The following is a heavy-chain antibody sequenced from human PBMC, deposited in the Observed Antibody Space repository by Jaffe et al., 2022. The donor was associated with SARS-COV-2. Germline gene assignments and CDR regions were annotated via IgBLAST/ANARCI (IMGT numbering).Heavy chain of an antibody. CDR1: GFTFISYG. Sequence: QVQLVESGGGVVQPGRSLRLSCAASGFTFISYGMHWVRQAPGKGLEWVAVISYDGSNKYYADSVKGRFTVSRDNSKNTLYLQMNSLRDEDTAVYYCARADHWGQGTLVTVSS. V-gene: IGHV3-30*03. CDR3: ARADH. J-gene: IGHJ5*02. CDR2: ISYDGSNK.